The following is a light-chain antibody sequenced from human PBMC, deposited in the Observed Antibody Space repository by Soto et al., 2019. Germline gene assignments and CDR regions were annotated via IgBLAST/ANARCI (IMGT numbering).Light chain of an antibody. CDR2: DAS. Sequence: EIVLTQSPATLSLSPGARAPLSCRASQSVSSYLAWYPQKPGQAPRLLIYDASNRATGIPARFSGSGSGTDFTLTISSLEPEDFAVYYCQQRSNWPLTFGGGTKVDIK. CDR3: QQRSNWPLT. V-gene: IGKV3-11*01. CDR1: QSVSSY. J-gene: IGKJ4*01.